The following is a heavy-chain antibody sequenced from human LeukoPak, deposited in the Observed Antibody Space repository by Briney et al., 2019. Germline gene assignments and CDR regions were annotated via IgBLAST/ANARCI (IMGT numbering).Heavy chain of an antibody. V-gene: IGHV1-2*02. CDR2: INPNSGGT. CDR1: GYTFTGYY. Sequence: GASVKVSCKASGYTFTGYYMHWVRQAPGQGLEWMGWINPNSGGTNYAQKFQGRVTMTRDTSISTAYMELSRLRSDDTAVYYCAKPLRGDYDFWSHDYWGQGTLVTVSS. D-gene: IGHD3-3*01. CDR3: AKPLRGDYDFWSHDY. J-gene: IGHJ4*02.